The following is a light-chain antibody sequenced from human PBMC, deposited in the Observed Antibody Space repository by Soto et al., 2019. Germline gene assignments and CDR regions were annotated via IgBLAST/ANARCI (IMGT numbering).Light chain of an antibody. CDR3: QQYASSPLT. J-gene: IGKJ4*01. V-gene: IGKV3-15*01. CDR1: QSVSTN. CDR2: GAS. Sequence: DILMTQSPATLAVSPGERSTLSCRSSQSVSTNLAWYQQRPGQTPRLLIYGASTRATGVPARFSGSGSGTDFTLTISRLEPEDFAVYYCQQYASSPLTFGGGTKVDI.